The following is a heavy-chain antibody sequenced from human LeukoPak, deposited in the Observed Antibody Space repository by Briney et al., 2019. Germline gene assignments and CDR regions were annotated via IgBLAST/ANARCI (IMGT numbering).Heavy chain of an antibody. J-gene: IGHJ6*02. Sequence: GGSLRLSCAASGFTVSSNYMSWVRQAPGKGLEWVSVIYSGGSTYYADSVKGRFTISKDNSKNTLYLQMNSLRAEDTAVYYCAKILERELQYYYYGTDVWGQGTSVTVSS. D-gene: IGHD5-24*01. CDR1: GFTVSSNY. V-gene: IGHV3-53*01. CDR3: AKILERELQYYYYGTDV. CDR2: IYSGGST.